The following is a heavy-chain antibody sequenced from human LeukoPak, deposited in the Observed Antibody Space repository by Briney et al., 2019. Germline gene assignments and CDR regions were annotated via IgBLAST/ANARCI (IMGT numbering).Heavy chain of an antibody. J-gene: IGHJ4*02. CDR3: ARGYDIDY. Sequence: PGGSLRLSCAASGFTFSSYAMHWVHQAPGKGLEWVAVISYDGSNKYYADSVKGRFTISRDNSKNTLYLQMNSLRAEDTAVYYCARGYDIDYWGQGTLVTVSS. CDR1: GFTFSSYA. CDR2: ISYDGSNK. D-gene: IGHD5-18*01. V-gene: IGHV3-30-3*01.